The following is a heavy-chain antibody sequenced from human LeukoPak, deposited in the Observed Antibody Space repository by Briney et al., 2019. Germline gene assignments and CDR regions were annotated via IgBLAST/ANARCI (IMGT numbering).Heavy chain of an antibody. D-gene: IGHD3-10*01. CDR2: IIPIFGTA. V-gene: IGHV1-69*13. J-gene: IGHJ4*02. Sequence: SVKVSCKASGYTFTSYAISWVRQAPGQGLEWMGGIIPIFGTANYAQKFQGRVTITADESTSTAYMELSSLRSEDTAVYYCARDLRYYYGSGSSPRWGQGTLVTVSS. CDR3: ARDLRYYYGSGSSPR. CDR1: GYTFTSYA.